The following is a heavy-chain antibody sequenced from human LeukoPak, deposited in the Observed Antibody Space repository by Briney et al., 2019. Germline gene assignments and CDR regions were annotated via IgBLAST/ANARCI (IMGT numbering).Heavy chain of an antibody. D-gene: IGHD3-3*01. V-gene: IGHV3-15*01. CDR1: GFTFSNAW. Sequence: GGSLRLSCAASGFTFSNAWMSWVRQAPGRGLEWVGRIKSKTDGGTTDYAASVKGRFTISRDDSKNTLYLQMNSLKTEDTAVYYCTTVGRDFWSGYYDFDYWGQGTLVTVSS. CDR3: TTVGRDFWSGYYDFDY. J-gene: IGHJ4*02. CDR2: IKSKTDGGTT.